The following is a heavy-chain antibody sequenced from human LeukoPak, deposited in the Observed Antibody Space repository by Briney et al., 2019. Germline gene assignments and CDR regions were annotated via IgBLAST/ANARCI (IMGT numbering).Heavy chain of an antibody. CDR2: IKTDGSTI. CDR1: GFTFDDYV. V-gene: IGHV3-74*01. J-gene: IGHJ2*01. D-gene: IGHD1-26*01. CDR3: ARVGPGEWFFDL. Sequence: PGGSLRLSCAASGFTFDDYVMHWVRQAPGEGLVWVSRIKTDGSTITYADSVKGRFTISRDNAMNTLYLQMDSLGAEDTAVYYCARVGPGEWFFDLWGRGTLVTVSS.